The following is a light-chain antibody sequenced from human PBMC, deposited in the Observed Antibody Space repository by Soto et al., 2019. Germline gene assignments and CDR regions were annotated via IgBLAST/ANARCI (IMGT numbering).Light chain of an antibody. Sequence: QSALTQPASVSGSPGQSITISCTGTSSDVGSGDVVSWYQHYPGKAPQLIVFEGFKRPSGVSSRFSGSKSGNTASLTISGLQAEDEADYYCCSYAGSSTYVFGSGTKLTVL. V-gene: IGLV2-23*01. CDR2: EGF. J-gene: IGLJ1*01. CDR3: CSYAGSSTYV. CDR1: SSDVGSGDV.